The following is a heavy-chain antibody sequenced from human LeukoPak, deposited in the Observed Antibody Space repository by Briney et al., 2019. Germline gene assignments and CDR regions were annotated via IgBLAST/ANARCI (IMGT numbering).Heavy chain of an antibody. CDR1: GGSISSYY. J-gene: IGHJ4*02. CDR3: ARGVYIAAAQYGY. V-gene: IGHV4-59*01. D-gene: IGHD6-13*01. CDR2: IYYSGTT. Sequence: SSETLSLTCTVSGGSISSYYWSWIRQPPGKGLEWIGYIYYSGTTDYNPSLKSRVTISVDTSKNQFSLKLSSVTAADTAVYYCARGVYIAAAQYGYWGQGTLVTVSS.